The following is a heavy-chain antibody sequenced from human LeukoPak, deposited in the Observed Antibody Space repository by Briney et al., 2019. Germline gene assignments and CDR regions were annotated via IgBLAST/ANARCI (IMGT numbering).Heavy chain of an antibody. CDR2: TYYSGST. CDR1: GGSISSSSYY. Sequence: SETLSLTCTVSGGSISSSSYYRGWIRQPPGKGLEWIGSTYYSGSTDYNPSLKGRVTISVDTSKNQLSLRLSSVTAADTAVYYCARSYFYGSGSPLFYYWGQGTLVTVSS. CDR3: ARSYFYGSGSPLFYY. V-gene: IGHV4-39*07. D-gene: IGHD3-10*01. J-gene: IGHJ4*02.